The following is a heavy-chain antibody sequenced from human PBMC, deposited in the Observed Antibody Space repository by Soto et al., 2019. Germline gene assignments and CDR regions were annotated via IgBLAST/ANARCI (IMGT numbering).Heavy chain of an antibody. J-gene: IGHJ5*02. V-gene: IGHV1-18*01. Sequence: QVQLVQSGTEVKKPGASVKVSCKASGYTFNNYGFSWVRQAPGQGLEWRGWIGTHNGDTTYAQSFQGRVTMTTDTSTTTSYMELRSLTFDDTAVYFCARDWRGAEGFDPWGQGTLVIVSS. CDR1: GYTFNNYG. CDR3: ARDWRGAEGFDP. D-gene: IGHD3-3*01. CDR2: IGTHNGDT.